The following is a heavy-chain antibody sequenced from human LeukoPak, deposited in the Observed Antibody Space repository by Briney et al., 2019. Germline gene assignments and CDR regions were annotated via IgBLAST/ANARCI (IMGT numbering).Heavy chain of an antibody. CDR2: INHSGST. CDR3: ARLLRPGASYYYYYGMDV. D-gene: IGHD3-22*01. J-gene: IGHJ6*02. CDR1: GFTFSTYA. V-gene: IGHV4-34*01. Sequence: GSLRLSCAASGFTFSTYAMTWIRQPPGKGLEWIGEINHSGSTNYNPSLKSRVTISVDTSKNQFSLKLSSVTAADTAVYYCARLLRPGASYYYYYGMDVWGQGTTVTVSS.